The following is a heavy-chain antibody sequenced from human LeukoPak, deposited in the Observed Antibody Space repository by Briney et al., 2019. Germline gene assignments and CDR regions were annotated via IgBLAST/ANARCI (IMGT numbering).Heavy chain of an antibody. CDR2: IYHSGSI. CDR3: ARSPVVPAATNWFDP. J-gene: IGHJ5*02. Sequence: SGTLSLTCAVSGASISSNNWWTWVRQPPGKGLEWIAEIYHSGSINYNPSLRGRVTISVDKSKNQFSLKLNSVTAADTAVYYCARSPVVPAATNWFDPWGQGTLVTVSS. V-gene: IGHV4-4*02. CDR1: GASISSNNW. D-gene: IGHD2-2*01.